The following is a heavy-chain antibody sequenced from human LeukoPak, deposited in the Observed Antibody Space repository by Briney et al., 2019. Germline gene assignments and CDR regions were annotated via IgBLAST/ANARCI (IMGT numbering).Heavy chain of an antibody. CDR1: RYTFTGYY. Sequence: ASVKVSCKTSRYTFTGYYMLWVRQAPGQGLELMGWINPISGGTNYAQKFQSMFTMTRDTSISTAYMELSRLKSDDTALYYCARARVPIAVAGLYYFDYWGQGALVTVSS. J-gene: IGHJ4*02. D-gene: IGHD6-19*01. CDR2: INPISGGT. V-gene: IGHV1-2*02. CDR3: ARARVPIAVAGLYYFDY.